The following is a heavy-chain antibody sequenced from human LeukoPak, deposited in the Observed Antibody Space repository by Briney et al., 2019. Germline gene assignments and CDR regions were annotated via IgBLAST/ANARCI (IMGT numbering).Heavy chain of an antibody. CDR1: GFTVSSNY. D-gene: IGHD3-22*01. CDR2: IYSGGST. V-gene: IGHV3-53*01. CDR3: ARGHYYDSSGYYPY. Sequence: GGSLRLSCAASGFTVSSNYMSWVRQAPGKGLEWVSVIYSGGSTYYADSVKGRFTISRDNSKNTLYLQMNSLRAEDTAVYYCARGHYYDSSGYYPYWGQGTLVTVSS. J-gene: IGHJ4*02.